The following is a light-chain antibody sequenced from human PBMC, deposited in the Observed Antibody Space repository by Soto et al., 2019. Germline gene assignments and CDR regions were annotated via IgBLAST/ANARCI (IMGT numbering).Light chain of an antibody. CDR2: ENN. CDR3: GTCDTSLSAWV. V-gene: IGLV1-51*02. J-gene: IGLJ3*02. Sequence: QSVLTQPPSVSAAPGQKVTISCSGSSSNIGNSYVSWYHHLPGTAPKLLLHENNKRPSGIPDRFSGSKSGTSATLGITGLQTGDEADYYCGTCDTSLSAWVFGGGTKLTVL. CDR1: SSNIGNSY.